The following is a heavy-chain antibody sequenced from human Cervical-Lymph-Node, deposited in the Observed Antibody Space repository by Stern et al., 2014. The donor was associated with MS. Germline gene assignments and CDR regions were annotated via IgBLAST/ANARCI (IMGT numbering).Heavy chain of an antibody. CDR1: GFTLSNYW. J-gene: IGHJ6*02. D-gene: IGHD3-16*01. CDR3: ARGVRGSYGLDV. Sequence: EVQLVESGGGLVQPGGSLRLSCAASGFTLSNYWKHWVRQVPGKGLVWVSRINGDGSRTNYADPVKGRFTISRDNAKNTLYLQMDSLRVDDMGLYYCARGVRGSYGLDVWGQGTTVTVSS. CDR2: INGDGSRT. V-gene: IGHV3-74*01.